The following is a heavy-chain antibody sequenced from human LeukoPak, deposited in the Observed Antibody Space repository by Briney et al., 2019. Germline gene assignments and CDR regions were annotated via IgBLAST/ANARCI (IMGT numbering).Heavy chain of an antibody. D-gene: IGHD4-17*01. V-gene: IGHV1-2*02. CDR2: FNPYSGAS. CDR3: AKNGDYGYAMDV. Sequence: ASVKVSCKASGYTFTDHYMHWVRQAPGQGLEWVGSFNPYSGASKYAQKLQGRVTMTGDTSISTAYLQLGRVIGDDTAVYYCAKNGDYGYAMDVWGQGTTVTVSS. J-gene: IGHJ6*02. CDR1: GYTFTDHY.